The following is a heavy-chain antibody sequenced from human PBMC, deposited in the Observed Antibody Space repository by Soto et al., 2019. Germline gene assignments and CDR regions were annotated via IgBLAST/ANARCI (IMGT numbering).Heavy chain of an antibody. CDR1: GFTFSSYE. J-gene: IGHJ4*02. V-gene: IGHV3-48*03. Sequence: EVQLVESGGGLVQPGGSLRLSCAASGFTFSSYEMNWVRQAPGKGLEWVSYISSSGITIYYADSVKGRFTISRDNAKNSFYLTMNSLGAEDTVFYYWAGGQIRSGGGYFDYWGQETLVTVSS. CDR2: ISSSGITI. D-gene: IGHD6-19*01. CDR3: AGGQIRSGGGYFDY.